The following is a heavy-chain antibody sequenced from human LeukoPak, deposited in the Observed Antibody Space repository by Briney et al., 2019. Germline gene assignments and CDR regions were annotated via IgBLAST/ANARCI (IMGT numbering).Heavy chain of an antibody. CDR1: ENSFTTSW. V-gene: IGHV5-51*01. CDR2: IYPGDSHT. D-gene: IGHD6-13*01. J-gene: IGHJ4*02. CDR3: ARRSGYSSSWYFDY. Sequence: GESLKISCKASENSFTTSWIGWVRQMPGKGLEWMGIIYPGDSHTRYNPSFQGQVTISADKSLSTAYLQWSSLKASDTAMYYCARRSGYSSSWYFDYWGQGTLVTVSS.